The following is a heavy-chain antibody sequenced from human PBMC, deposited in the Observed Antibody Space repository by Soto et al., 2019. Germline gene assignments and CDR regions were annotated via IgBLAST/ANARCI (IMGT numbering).Heavy chain of an antibody. J-gene: IGHJ4*02. Sequence: SETLSLTCTVSGDSVSSDGYYWTWIRQRPGKGLEWIGDIYYSGSTSYHPSLKSRVTISVDTSKNQFSLKLSSVTAADTAVYYCARGSYYDSSGYYPNLFDYWGQGTLVTVSS. D-gene: IGHD3-22*01. CDR1: GDSVSSDGYY. CDR2: IYYSGST. V-gene: IGHV4-31*02. CDR3: ARGSYYDSSGYYPNLFDY.